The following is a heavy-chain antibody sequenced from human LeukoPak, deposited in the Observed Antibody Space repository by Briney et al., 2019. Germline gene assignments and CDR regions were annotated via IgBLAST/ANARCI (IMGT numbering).Heavy chain of an antibody. V-gene: IGHV4-34*01. CDR3: ARMMSYYYDSSCYYYSSGY. J-gene: IGHJ4*02. CDR2: INHSGST. D-gene: IGHD3-22*01. CDR1: GGSFSGYY. Sequence: PSETLSLTCAVYGGSFSGYYWSWIRQPPGKGLEWIGEINHSGSTNYNPSLKSRVTISVATSKNQFSLKLSSVTAADTAVYYCARMMSYYYDSSCYYYSSGYWGQGTLVTVSA.